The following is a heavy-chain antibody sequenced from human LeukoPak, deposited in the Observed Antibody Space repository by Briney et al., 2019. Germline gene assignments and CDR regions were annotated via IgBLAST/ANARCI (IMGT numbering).Heavy chain of an antibody. J-gene: IGHJ5*02. V-gene: IGHV3-48*02. D-gene: IGHD6-19*01. CDR1: GFTFSTYV. CDR2: ISSSSGTI. CDR3: ARDPYSSGWYWFDP. Sequence: PGGSLRLSCAASGFTFSTYVMSWVRQAPGKGLEWVADISSSSGTIYYADSVKGRFTISRDNAKNSLYLQMSSLRDEDTAVYYCARDPYSSGWYWFDPWGQGTLVTVSS.